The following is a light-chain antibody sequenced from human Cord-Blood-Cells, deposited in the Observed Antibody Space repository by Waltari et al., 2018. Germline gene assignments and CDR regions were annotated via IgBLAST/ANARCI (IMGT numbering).Light chain of an antibody. CDR3: MIWHSSAWV. CDR2: YKSDSDK. CDR1: SGINVGTSR. Sequence: QAVLTQLASLSASLGASASLTCTLRSGINVGTSRIYWYPPKPGSPPQYLLRYKSDSDKQQGSGVPSRFSGSKDASANAGILLISGLQSEDEADYYCMIWHSSAWVFGGGTKLTVL. J-gene: IGLJ3*02. V-gene: IGLV5-45*01.